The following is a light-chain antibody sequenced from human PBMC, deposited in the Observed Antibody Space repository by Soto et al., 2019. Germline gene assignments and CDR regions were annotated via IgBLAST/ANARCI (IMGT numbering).Light chain of an antibody. CDR3: QQYGSSPWT. Sequence: EIVMTQSPATLSVSPGERATLSCRASQSVSNNLVWYQQKPGQAPRLLIYGASTRATGIPARFSGSGSGTEFTLTISRLEPEDFAVYYCQQYGSSPWTFGQGTKVEIK. V-gene: IGKV3-15*01. CDR2: GAS. CDR1: QSVSNN. J-gene: IGKJ1*01.